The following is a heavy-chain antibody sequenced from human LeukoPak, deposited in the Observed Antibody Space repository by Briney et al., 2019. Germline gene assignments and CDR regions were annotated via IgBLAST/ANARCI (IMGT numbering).Heavy chain of an antibody. D-gene: IGHD6-19*01. CDR3: ARLTALAGHRGAFDI. J-gene: IGHJ3*02. CDR2: IYYNGNT. Sequence: PSETLSLTCNVSGGSIGGHTFYSDWIRQPPGKGLEWIATIYYNGNTFYNPSLKSRVAISIDMSKSQFSLHLSSVTAADTAIHYCARLTALAGHRGAFDIWGPGTMVTVSS. V-gene: IGHV4-39*01. CDR1: GGSIGGHTFY.